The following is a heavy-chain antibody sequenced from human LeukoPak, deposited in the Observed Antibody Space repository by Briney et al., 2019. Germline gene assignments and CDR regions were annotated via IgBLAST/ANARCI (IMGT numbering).Heavy chain of an antibody. Sequence: GGSLRLSCAASGFTFSSFSMNWVRQAPGKGLEWISYIASSSSSMYYADSVKGRFTISRDNAKNSLYLQMNSLTAEDTAVYYCARVIGSYGDSAYWGQGTLVTVSS. D-gene: IGHD4-17*01. CDR3: ARVIGSYGDSAY. CDR1: GFTFSSFS. J-gene: IGHJ4*02. V-gene: IGHV3-48*04. CDR2: IASSSSSM.